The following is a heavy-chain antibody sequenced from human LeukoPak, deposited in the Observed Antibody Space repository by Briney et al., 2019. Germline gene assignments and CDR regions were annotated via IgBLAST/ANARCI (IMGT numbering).Heavy chain of an antibody. J-gene: IGHJ3*02. Sequence: PGGSLRLSCAASGFTFSSYSMNWVRQAPGKGLEWVSSISSSSSYIYYADSVKGRFTISRDNAKNSLYLQMNSLRAEDMAVYYCARDKRITMVRGVIMLTAFDIWGQGTMVTVSS. V-gene: IGHV3-21*01. D-gene: IGHD3-10*01. CDR2: ISSSSSYI. CDR3: ARDKRITMVRGVIMLTAFDI. CDR1: GFTFSSYS.